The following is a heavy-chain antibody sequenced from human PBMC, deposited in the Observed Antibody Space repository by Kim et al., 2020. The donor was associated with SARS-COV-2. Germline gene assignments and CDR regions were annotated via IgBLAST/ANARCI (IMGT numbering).Heavy chain of an antibody. CDR2: ISSSGSTI. D-gene: IGHD3-22*01. J-gene: IGHJ3*02. CDR1: GFTFSSYE. V-gene: IGHV3-48*03. CDR3: ASNIHITMIGVVITDDAFDI. Sequence: GGSLRLSCAASGFTFSSYEMNWVRQAPGKGLEGVSDISSSGSTIYYADSVKGRFTIPRDNAKNSLYLQMNSLRAEDTAVYYCASNIHITMIGVVITDDAFDIWGQGTMVTVSS.